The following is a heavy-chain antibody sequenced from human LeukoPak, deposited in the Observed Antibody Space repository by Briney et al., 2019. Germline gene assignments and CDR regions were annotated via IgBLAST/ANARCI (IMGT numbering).Heavy chain of an antibody. CDR1: GGSISSYY. V-gene: IGHV4-59*01. D-gene: IGHD4-17*01. CDR2: IYYSGST. CDR3: TRTTVTSIRSDY. Sequence: PSETLSLTCTVSGGSISSYYWSWIRQPPGKGLEWLGYIYYSGSTNYNPSLQSRVTISVDTSKNQFSLKLSSVTAADTAVYYCTRTTVTSIRSDYWGQGTLVTVSS. J-gene: IGHJ4*02.